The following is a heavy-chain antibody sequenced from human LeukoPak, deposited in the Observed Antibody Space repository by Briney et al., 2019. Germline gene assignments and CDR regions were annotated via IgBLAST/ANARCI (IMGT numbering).Heavy chain of an antibody. D-gene: IGHD1-7*01. CDR3: ARHVLELRRGSSFDY. Sequence: SETLSLTCTVSGGSISSYYWSWIRQPPGKGLEWIGYIYYGGSTNYNPSLKSRVTISVDTSKNQFSLKLSSVTAADTAVYYCARHVLELRRGSSFDYWGQGTLVTVSS. CDR2: IYYGGST. V-gene: IGHV4-59*08. J-gene: IGHJ4*02. CDR1: GGSISSYY.